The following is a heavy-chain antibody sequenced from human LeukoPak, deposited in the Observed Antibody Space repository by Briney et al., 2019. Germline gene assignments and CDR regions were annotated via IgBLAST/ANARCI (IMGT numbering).Heavy chain of an antibody. CDR1: GFTFSSYW. V-gene: IGHV3-66*01. CDR3: AKTPNLHYYDSSGYYFDY. Sequence: HPWGSLRLSCAASGFTFSSYWMSWVRQAPGKGLEWVSVIYSGGSTYYADSVKGRFTISRDNSKNTLYLQMNSLRAEDTAVYYCAKTPNLHYYDSSGYYFDYWGQGTLVTVSS. J-gene: IGHJ4*02. CDR2: IYSGGST. D-gene: IGHD3-22*01.